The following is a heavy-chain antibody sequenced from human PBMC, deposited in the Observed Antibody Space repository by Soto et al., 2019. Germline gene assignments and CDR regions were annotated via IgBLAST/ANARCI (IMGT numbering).Heavy chain of an antibody. CDR2: IGAYNGDP. Sequence: QVQLLQSGAEVRKPGASVKVSCKASGYTFTNYGITWVRQAPGQGLEWMGGIGAYNGDPHYTQRLQGRVTMTTDTSTSTAYMELRGLRSDDTAIYYCARVRQLVVYFYYYMDVWGKGTTVTVSS. D-gene: IGHD6-6*01. CDR1: GYTFTNYG. CDR3: ARVRQLVVYFYYYMDV. J-gene: IGHJ6*03. V-gene: IGHV1-18*01.